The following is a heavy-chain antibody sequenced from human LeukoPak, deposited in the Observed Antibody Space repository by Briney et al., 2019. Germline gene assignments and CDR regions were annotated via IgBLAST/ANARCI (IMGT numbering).Heavy chain of an antibody. Sequence: PGRSLRLSCAASGFTFSSYGMHWVRQAPGKGLEWVAVISYDGSNKYYADSVKGRFTISRDNSKNTLYLQMNSLRAEDTAVYYCAKLSFSGYVWGQGTLVTVSS. D-gene: IGHD3-10*01. CDR3: AKLSFSGYV. V-gene: IGHV3-30*18. J-gene: IGHJ4*02. CDR2: ISYDGSNK. CDR1: GFTFSSYG.